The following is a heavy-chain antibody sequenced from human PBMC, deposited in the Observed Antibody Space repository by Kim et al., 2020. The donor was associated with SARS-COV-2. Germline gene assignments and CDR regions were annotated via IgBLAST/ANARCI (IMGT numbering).Heavy chain of an antibody. D-gene: IGHD1-20*01. V-gene: IGHV3-64D*09. CDR3: VKGRYNWIQGLFDY. J-gene: IGHJ4*02. Sequence: DSVKGRFTISRDNSKNTLYLQMSSLRAEDTAVYYCVKGRYNWIQGLFDYWGQGTLVTVSS.